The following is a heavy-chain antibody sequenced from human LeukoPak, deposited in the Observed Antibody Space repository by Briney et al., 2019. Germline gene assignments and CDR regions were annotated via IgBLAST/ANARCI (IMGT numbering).Heavy chain of an antibody. CDR2: IYYSGST. CDR1: GGSISSYY. J-gene: IGHJ4*02. CDR3: ARSKQQLVLFD. V-gene: IGHV4-59*01. Sequence: SETLSLTSTVSGGSISSYYWSWIRQPPGKGLEWIGYIYYSGSTNYNPSLKSRVTISVDTSKNQFSLKLSSVTAADTAVYYCARSKQQLVLFDWGQGTLVTVSS. D-gene: IGHD6-13*01.